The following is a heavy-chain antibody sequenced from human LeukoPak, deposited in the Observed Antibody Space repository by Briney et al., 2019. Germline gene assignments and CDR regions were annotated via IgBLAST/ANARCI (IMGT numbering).Heavy chain of an antibody. V-gene: IGHV3-20*04. D-gene: IGHD3-22*01. J-gene: IGHJ4*02. Sequence: GGSLRLSCAASGFTFDDYGMSWVRQAPGKGREGVSGINWNGESTGYADSVKGRFTISRDNAKNSLYLQMNSLRAEDTALYYCARVEVYYYDSSGYSVYWGQGTLVTVSS. CDR3: ARVEVYYYDSSGYSVY. CDR2: INWNGEST. CDR1: GFTFDDYG.